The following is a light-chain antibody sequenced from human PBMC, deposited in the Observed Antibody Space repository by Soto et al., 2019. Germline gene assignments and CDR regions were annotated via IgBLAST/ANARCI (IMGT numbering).Light chain of an antibody. CDR1: SSDVGSYNL. CDR3: CSYAGSSTWV. Sequence: QSALTQPASVSGSPGQSITISCTGTSSDVGSYNLVSWCQQHPGKAPKLMIYEGSKRPSGVSNRFSGSKSGNTASLTISGLQAEDEADYYCCSYAGSSTWVFGTGTKLTVL. J-gene: IGLJ1*01. CDR2: EGS. V-gene: IGLV2-23*01.